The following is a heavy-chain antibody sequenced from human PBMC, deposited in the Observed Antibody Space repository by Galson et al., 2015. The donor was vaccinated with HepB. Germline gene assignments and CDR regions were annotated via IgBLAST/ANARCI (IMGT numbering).Heavy chain of an antibody. CDR3: SRALNYYYSYRDV. CDR1: GFTVSSTY. V-gene: IGHV3-53*01. CDR2: IYSGGST. Sequence: SLRLSCAASGFTVSSTYMSWVRQAPGKGLEWVSIIYSGGSTKHADSVKGRFTISRDNSKNTQYLQMNSLKAEDTAVYYCSRALNYYYSYRDVWGKGTTVTVSS. J-gene: IGHJ6*03.